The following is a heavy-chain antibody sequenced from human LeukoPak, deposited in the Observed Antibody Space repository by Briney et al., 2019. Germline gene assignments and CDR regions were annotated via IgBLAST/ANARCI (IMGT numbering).Heavy chain of an antibody. CDR3: GRVDSGYDVGQYFYYMDV. J-gene: IGHJ6*03. Sequence: ASVKVSCKASGYTFTGYYMHWVRQAPGQGLEWMGWINPNSGGTNYAQKFQGRVTMTRDTSISTAYMDLRSLTSDDTAIYYCGRVDSGYDVGQYFYYMDVWGKGTTVTVSS. D-gene: IGHD5-12*01. V-gene: IGHV1-2*02. CDR1: GYTFTGYY. CDR2: INPNSGGT.